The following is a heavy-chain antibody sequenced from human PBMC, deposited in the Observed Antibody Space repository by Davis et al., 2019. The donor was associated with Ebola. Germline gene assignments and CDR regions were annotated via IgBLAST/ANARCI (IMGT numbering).Heavy chain of an antibody. D-gene: IGHD3-10*01. CDR3: ARDKITSGPYYGSGL. V-gene: IGHV1-2*02. Sequence: ASVKVSCKASGYTFTGYYMHWVRQAPGQGLEWMGWINPNSGGTNYAQKFQGRVTMTRDTSISTAYMELSRLRSDDTAVYYCARDKITSGPYYGSGLWGQGTLVTVSS. J-gene: IGHJ4*02. CDR1: GYTFTGYY. CDR2: INPNSGGT.